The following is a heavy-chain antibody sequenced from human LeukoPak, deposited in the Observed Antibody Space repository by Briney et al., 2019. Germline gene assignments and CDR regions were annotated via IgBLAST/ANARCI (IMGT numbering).Heavy chain of an antibody. V-gene: IGHV4-4*07. CDR1: GGSISSYY. CDR2: IYTSGRP. CDR3: ARDPRNYDLGY. Sequence: SETLSFTCTVSGGSISSYYWSWIRQPQGKGLEWVGRIYTSGRPNYNPTLKSRVTMSVDTSKNQSSLKLTSVTAADTAVYYCARDPRNYDLGYWGQGTLVTVSS. J-gene: IGHJ4*02. D-gene: IGHD3-3*01.